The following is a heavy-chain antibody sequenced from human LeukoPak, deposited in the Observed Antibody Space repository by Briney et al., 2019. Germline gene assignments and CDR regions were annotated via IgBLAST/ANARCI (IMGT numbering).Heavy chain of an antibody. D-gene: IGHD2-2*01. V-gene: IGHV1-69*01. J-gene: IGHJ4*02. Sequence: SVKVSCKASGGTFSSYAISWVRQAPGQGLEWMGGIIPIFGTANYAQKFQGRVTITADESTSTAYMELSSLRSEDTAVYYCAAGELDIVVVPAALDYWGQGTLVTVSS. CDR1: GGTFSSYA. CDR3: AAGELDIVVVPAALDY. CDR2: IIPIFGTA.